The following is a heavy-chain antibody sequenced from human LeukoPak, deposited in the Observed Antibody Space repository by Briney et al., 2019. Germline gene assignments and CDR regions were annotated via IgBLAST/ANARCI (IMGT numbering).Heavy chain of an antibody. CDR1: GFTFSNYW. CDR2: IDEDGSET. Sequence: GGSLRLSCAASGFTFSNYWMMWVRQAPGKGLEWVASIDEDGSETNYVDSVTGRFTVSRDHAKNSLFLQMNSLRAEDTAVYYCVRYGRRANDQPFDVWGQGTMVTVSS. D-gene: IGHD1-1*01. V-gene: IGHV3-7*01. J-gene: IGHJ3*01. CDR3: VRYGRRANDQPFDV.